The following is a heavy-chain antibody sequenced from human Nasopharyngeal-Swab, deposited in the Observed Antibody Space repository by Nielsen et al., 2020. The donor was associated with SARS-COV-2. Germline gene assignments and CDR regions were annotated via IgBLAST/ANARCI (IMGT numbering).Heavy chain of an antibody. Sequence: ASVKDSCKASGYIFTSYYLHWVRQAPAQGREWMGIINPTDGSTSYAQKFEGGVTMTRVTSTSTVYMELNSLRSEDTAVYYCARVLPFRITGTSGMDVWGQGTTVTISS. CDR1: GYIFTSYY. V-gene: IGHV1-46*01. CDR3: ARVLPFRITGTSGMDV. CDR2: INPTDGST. D-gene: IGHD1-7*01. J-gene: IGHJ6*01.